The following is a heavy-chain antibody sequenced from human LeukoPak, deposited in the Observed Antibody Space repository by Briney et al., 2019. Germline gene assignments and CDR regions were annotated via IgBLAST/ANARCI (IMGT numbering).Heavy chain of an antibody. CDR2: ISSSGSTI. V-gene: IGHV3-48*03. Sequence: GGSLRLSCAASGFTFSSYEMNWVRQAPGKGLEWVSYISSSGSTIYYADSVKGRFTISRDNAKNSLYLQMNSLRAEDTAVYYCARRQVGYFDYWGQGTLVTVSS. CDR3: ARRQVGYFDY. D-gene: IGHD1-26*01. J-gene: IGHJ4*02. CDR1: GFTFSSYE.